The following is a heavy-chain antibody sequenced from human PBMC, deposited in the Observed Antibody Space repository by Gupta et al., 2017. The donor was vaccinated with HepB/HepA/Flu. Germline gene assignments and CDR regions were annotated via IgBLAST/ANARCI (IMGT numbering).Heavy chain of an antibody. Sequence: EVQLVEFGGDLVQPGRSLRLSCAASGFTFENYAMHWVRQGPGKGLEWVSGIGWNSGTIGYADSVKGRFTISRDNAKNSLYLQMNSLRGEDTALYYCARDVRTWYDGQYYGMDVWGQGTTVTVAS. CDR2: IGWNSGTI. CDR3: ARDVRTWYDGQYYGMDV. J-gene: IGHJ6*02. V-gene: IGHV3-9*01. CDR1: GFTFENYA. D-gene: IGHD1-1*01.